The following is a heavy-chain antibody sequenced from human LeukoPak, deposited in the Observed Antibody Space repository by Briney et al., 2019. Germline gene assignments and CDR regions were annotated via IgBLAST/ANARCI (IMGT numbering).Heavy chain of an antibody. D-gene: IGHD6-13*01. CDR1: GFTFSSYW. Sequence: GGSLRLSCAASGFTFSSYWMHWVRQAPGKGLVWVSRINSDGSSTSYADSVKGRFTISRDDAKNTLYLQMNSLRAEDTAVYYCARELLSSWYYFDYWGQGTLVTVSS. J-gene: IGHJ4*02. CDR2: INSDGSST. V-gene: IGHV3-74*01. CDR3: ARELLSSWYYFDY.